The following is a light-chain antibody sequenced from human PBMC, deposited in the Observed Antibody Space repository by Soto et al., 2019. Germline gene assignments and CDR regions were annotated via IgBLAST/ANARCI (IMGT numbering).Light chain of an antibody. CDR1: SSDVGGYNY. J-gene: IGLJ2*01. CDR3: SSYAGSNNVV. CDR2: EVT. Sequence: QSALTQPPSASGSPGQPVTISCTGTSSDVGGYNYVSWYQQNPGKATKRMIYEVTKRPSGVHDRDSGSRSGNTASLTVSGLEVEVEADYFCSSYAGSNNVVLGGGTQLTVL. V-gene: IGLV2-8*01.